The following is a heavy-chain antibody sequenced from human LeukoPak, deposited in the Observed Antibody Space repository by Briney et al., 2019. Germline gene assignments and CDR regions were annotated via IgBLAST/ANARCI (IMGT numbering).Heavy chain of an antibody. D-gene: IGHD2-2*01. CDR1: GFTFGNYA. V-gene: IGHV3-23*01. Sequence: GGSLRLSCAASGFTFGNYAMTWVRQAPGEGLEWVSSISGSGGSPIYADSVKGRFTISRDNSKSTLYLQMNSQRAEDTAIYYCARYCTSTSCAFEYWGQGTLVTVSS. J-gene: IGHJ4*02. CDR2: ISGSGGSP. CDR3: ARYCTSTSCAFEY.